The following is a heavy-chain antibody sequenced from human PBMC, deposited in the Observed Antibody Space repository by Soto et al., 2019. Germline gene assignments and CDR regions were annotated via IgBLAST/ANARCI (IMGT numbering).Heavy chain of an antibody. CDR2: INHSGRV. V-gene: IGHV4-34*01. CDR3: STRAYDTNGYYRFDP. CDR1: WVLQWSL. D-gene: IGHD3-22*01. Sequence: QVQLQQWGAGLEAFGDPVPHLRCLWWVLQWSLLDLDPPVPGKGLEWIGDINHSGRVNYSPSLKSRVTISLDTSKNQFSLTLSAVTAADTAMYYCSTRAYDTNGYYRFDPWGQGTLVTVSS. J-gene: IGHJ5*01.